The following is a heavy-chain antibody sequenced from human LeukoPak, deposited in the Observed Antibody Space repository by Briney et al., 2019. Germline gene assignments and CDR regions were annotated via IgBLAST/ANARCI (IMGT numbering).Heavy chain of an antibody. CDR1: GYSISSGYY. D-gene: IGHD3-22*01. Sequence: SETLSLTCTVSGYSISSGYYCGWIRHSPGKGLEWIATIFHSGSIYYSPSLKSRVTLSVDTSKNQFFLKLNSVNAADTAVYYCARMGVSYYYDSSTYYPLAFDVWGQGTVVTVSS. CDR3: ARMGVSYYYDSSTYYPLAFDV. CDR2: IFHSGSI. J-gene: IGHJ3*01. V-gene: IGHV4-38-2*02.